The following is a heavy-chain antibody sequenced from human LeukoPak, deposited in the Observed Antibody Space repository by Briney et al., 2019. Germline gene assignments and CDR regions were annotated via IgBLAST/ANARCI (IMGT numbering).Heavy chain of an antibody. CDR1: GFTFSSYS. Sequence: GGSLRLSCAASGFTFSSYSMNWVRQAPGKGLEWVSSISSSSSYIYYADSVKGRFTISRDNAKNSLYLQMNSLRAEDTAVYYCARALFAGAFYGMDVWGQGTTVTVSS. J-gene: IGHJ6*02. CDR3: ARALFAGAFYGMDV. V-gene: IGHV3-21*01. D-gene: IGHD3-10*01. CDR2: ISSSSSYI.